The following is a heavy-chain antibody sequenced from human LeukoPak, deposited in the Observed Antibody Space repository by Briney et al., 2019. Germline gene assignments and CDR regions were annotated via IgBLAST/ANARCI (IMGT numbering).Heavy chain of an antibody. CDR3: ARSLGAFDY. CDR1: GGSFSGYY. D-gene: IGHD1-26*01. Sequence: PSETLSLTCAVYGGSFSGYYWSWIRQPPGKGLEWIGEINHSGSPNYDPSLKSRVTISVDTSKNQFSLKLSSVTAADTAVYYCARSLGAFDYWGQGTLVTVSS. CDR2: INHSGSP. V-gene: IGHV4-34*01. J-gene: IGHJ4*02.